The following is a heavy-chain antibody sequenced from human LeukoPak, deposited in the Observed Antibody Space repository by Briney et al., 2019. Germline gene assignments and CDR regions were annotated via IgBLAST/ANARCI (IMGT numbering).Heavy chain of an antibody. CDR3: AREAAVAGKGGFDY. D-gene: IGHD6-19*01. V-gene: IGHV3-33*08. Sequence: AGGSLRLSCAASGFIFSNYGIHWVRQAPGKGLEWVAVIWYDGSNKYYADSVKGRFTISRDNSKNTLYLQMNSLRAEDTAVYYCAREAAVAGKGGFDYWGQGTLVTVSS. CDR1: GFIFSNYG. CDR2: IWYDGSNK. J-gene: IGHJ4*02.